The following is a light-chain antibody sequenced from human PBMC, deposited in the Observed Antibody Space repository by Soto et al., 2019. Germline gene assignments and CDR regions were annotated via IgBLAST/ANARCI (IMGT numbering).Light chain of an antibody. J-gene: IGKJ2*01. Sequence: VMTQSPATLSVSPGDRATISCRASQTLDNTLAWYQQRPGQAPTLLIYSASIRATGVPARFSGSGSGTEFTLTIISLQSDDFAMYYCQQYKDVPSTFGQGTNLEIK. V-gene: IGKV3-15*01. CDR2: SAS. CDR1: QTLDNT. CDR3: QQYKDVPST.